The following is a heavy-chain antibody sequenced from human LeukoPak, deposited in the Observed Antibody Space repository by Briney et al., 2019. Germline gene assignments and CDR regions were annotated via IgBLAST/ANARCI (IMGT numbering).Heavy chain of an antibody. V-gene: IGHV3-9*01. J-gene: IGHJ5*02. CDR1: GFTFDDYA. CDR2: ISWNSGSI. CDR3: AKGPEYCSGGSCYRWFDP. D-gene: IGHD2-15*01. Sequence: GGSLRLSCAASGFTFDDYAMHWVRQAPGKGLEWVSGISWNSGSIGYADSVKGRFTISRDNAKNSLYLQMNSLRAEDTALYYCAKGPEYCSGGSCYRWFDPWGQGTLVTVSS.